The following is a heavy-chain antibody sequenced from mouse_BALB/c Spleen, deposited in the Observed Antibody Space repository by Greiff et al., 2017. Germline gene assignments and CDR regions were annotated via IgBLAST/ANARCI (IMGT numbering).Heavy chain of an antibody. CDR2: IYPGDGDT. CDR3: ARSGYGNYDYAMDY. J-gene: IGHJ4*01. CDR1: GYAFSSYW. Sequence: QVQLQQSGAELVRPGSSVKISCKASGYAFSSYWMNWVKQRPGQGLEWIGQIYPGDGDTNYNGKFTGKATLTADKSSSTAYMQLSSLKSEDSAVYFCARSGYGNYDYAMDYWGQGTSVTVSS. V-gene: IGHV1-80*01. D-gene: IGHD2-10*02.